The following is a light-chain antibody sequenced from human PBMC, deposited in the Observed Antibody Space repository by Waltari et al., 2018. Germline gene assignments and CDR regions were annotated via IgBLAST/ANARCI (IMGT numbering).Light chain of an antibody. CDR1: QSVNDY. J-gene: IGKJ4*01. Sequence: EVVLTQSPATLSLSPGERATLFCRASQSVNDYLAWYQQKPGQAPRLLMYDASNRATGIPARFSGSGSGTDFTLTISSLESEDFAVYYCQQRSNWPLTFGGGTKVEIK. CDR2: DAS. V-gene: IGKV3-11*01. CDR3: QQRSNWPLT.